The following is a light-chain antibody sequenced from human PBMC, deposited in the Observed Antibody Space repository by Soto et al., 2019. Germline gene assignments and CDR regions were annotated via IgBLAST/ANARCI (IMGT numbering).Light chain of an antibody. Sequence: DIQMTQSPSTLSASVGDRVTITCRASQSISNRLAWYQQKPGKGPRLLISDASSLKSGVPSRFSGSGSGTEFTLTLNSLQPDDFATYYCQQYNFYSTFGQGTKLEIK. J-gene: IGKJ2*01. CDR3: QQYNFYST. CDR2: DAS. V-gene: IGKV1-5*01. CDR1: QSISNR.